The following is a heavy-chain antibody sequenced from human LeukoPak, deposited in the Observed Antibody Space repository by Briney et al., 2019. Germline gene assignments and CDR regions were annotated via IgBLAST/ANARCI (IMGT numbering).Heavy chain of an antibody. CDR2: IRSKANSYAT. CDR3: TTTTVTLDY. D-gene: IGHD4-17*01. V-gene: IGHV3-73*01. Sequence: QTGGSLRLSCAASGFTFSGSAMHWVRQASGKGLEWVGRIRSKANSYATAHAASVKGRFTISRDDSKNTAYLQMNSLKTEDTAVYYCTTTTVTLDYWGQGTLVTVSS. CDR1: GFTFSGSA. J-gene: IGHJ4*02.